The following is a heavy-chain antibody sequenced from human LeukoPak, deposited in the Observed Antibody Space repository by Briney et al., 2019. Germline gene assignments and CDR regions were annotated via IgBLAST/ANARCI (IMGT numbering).Heavy chain of an antibody. V-gene: IGHV3-15*01. CDR3: TTGAHYGFGGSSFDI. CDR1: GFTFSNAW. CDR2: IKSKTDGGTT. D-gene: IGHD4-17*01. J-gene: IGHJ3*02. Sequence: GGSLRLSCAASGFTFSNAWMSWVRQAPGKGLEWVGRIKSKTDGGTTDYAAPVKGRFTISRDDSKNTLYLQMNSLKTEDTAVYYCTTGAHYGFGGSSFDIWGQGTMVTVSS.